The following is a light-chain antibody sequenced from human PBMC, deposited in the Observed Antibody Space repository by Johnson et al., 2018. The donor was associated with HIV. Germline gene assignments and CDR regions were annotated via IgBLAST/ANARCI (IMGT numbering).Light chain of an antibody. CDR1: TSNIGNTY. Sequence: QSVLTQPPSLSAAPGQKVTISCSVSTSNIGNTYVSCHQQLPGTAPKLLIYDNNKRPSGIPDRISGSKSGTSATLAITGLQTGDEADYYCGTWDTRLSAGHVFGAGTNVTVL. CDR2: DNN. J-gene: IGLJ1*01. V-gene: IGLV1-51*01. CDR3: GTWDTRLSAGHV.